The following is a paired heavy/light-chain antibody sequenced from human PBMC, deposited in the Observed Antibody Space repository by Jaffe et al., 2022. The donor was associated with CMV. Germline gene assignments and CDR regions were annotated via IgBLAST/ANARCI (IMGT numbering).Light chain of an antibody. V-gene: IGKV1-33*01. CDR3: QQYDNLPPYT. Sequence: DIQMTQSPSSLSASIGDRVTITCQASQDISNYLNWYQQKPGKAPKLLIYDASNLETGVPSRFSGSGSGTDFTFTISSLQPEDIATYYCQQYDNLPPYTFGQGTKLEIK. J-gene: IGKJ2*01. CDR2: DAS. CDR1: QDISNY.
Heavy chain of an antibody. V-gene: IGHV3-48*02. CDR1: GFTFSGYG. CDR2: ITSTSTI. Sequence: EVQLVESGGGLVQPGGSLRLSCSASGFTFSGYGMNWVRQAPGKGLEWVSYITSTSTIYYADSVKGRFTISRDNAKNSLYLQMNSLRDEDTAVYYCARRRGKAPNLRFDYWGQGTLVTVSS. J-gene: IGHJ4*02. CDR3: ARRRGKAPNLRFDY.